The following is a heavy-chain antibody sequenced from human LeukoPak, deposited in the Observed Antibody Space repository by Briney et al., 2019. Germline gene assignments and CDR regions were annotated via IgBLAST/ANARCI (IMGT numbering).Heavy chain of an antibody. CDR3: ARRGTIVGTNSFDY. CDR2: IKDDGSEK. CDR1: GFTFSSYW. D-gene: IGHD1-26*01. V-gene: IGHV3-7*01. J-gene: IGHJ4*02. Sequence: PGGSLRLSCAASGFTFSSYWTSWVRQAPGKELEWVANIKDDGSEKNYVDSVKGRFTISRDNTKNSLYLQMNSLRAEDTAVYYCARRGTIVGTNSFDYWGQGTLVTVSS.